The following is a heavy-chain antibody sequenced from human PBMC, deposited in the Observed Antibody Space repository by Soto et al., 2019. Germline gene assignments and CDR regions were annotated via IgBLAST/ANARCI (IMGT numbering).Heavy chain of an antibody. D-gene: IGHD2-15*01. CDR2: ISGSGGST. CDR3: AKGSCSGGSCYSYYYYYMDV. J-gene: IGHJ6*03. CDR1: GFTFSSYA. Sequence: GGSLRLSCAASGFTFSSYAMSWVRQAPGKGLEWVSAISGSGGSTYYADSVKGRFTISRDNSKNTLYLQMNSLRAEDTAVYYWAKGSCSGGSCYSYYYYYMDVWGKGTTVTVSS. V-gene: IGHV3-23*01.